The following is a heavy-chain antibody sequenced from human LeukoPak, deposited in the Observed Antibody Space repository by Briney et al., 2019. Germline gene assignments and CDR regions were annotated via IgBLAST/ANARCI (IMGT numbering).Heavy chain of an antibody. J-gene: IGHJ5*02. CDR2: INPSGGST. CDR1: GYTFTSYY. V-gene: IGHV1-46*01. CDR3: ARDVAQPRGWFDP. D-gene: IGHD2-21*01. Sequence: ASVKVSCKASGYTFTSYYMHWVRQAPGQGLEWMGIINPSGGSTSYAQKFQGRVTMTRDMSTSTDYMELSSLRSEDTAVYYCARDVAQPRGWFDPWGQGTLVTVSS.